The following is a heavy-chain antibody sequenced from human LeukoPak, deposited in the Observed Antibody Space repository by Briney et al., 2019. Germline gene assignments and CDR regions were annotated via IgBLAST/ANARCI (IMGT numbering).Heavy chain of an antibody. V-gene: IGHV4-59*08. J-gene: IGHJ4*02. CDR1: GGSFSGYY. Sequence: SETLSLTCAVYGGSFSGYYWSWIRQPPGKGLEWIGYIYYSGSTNYNPSLKSRVTISVDTSKNQFSLKLSSVTAADTAVYYCARISWYKIDYWGQGTLVTVSS. D-gene: IGHD6-13*01. CDR3: ARISWYKIDY. CDR2: IYYSGST.